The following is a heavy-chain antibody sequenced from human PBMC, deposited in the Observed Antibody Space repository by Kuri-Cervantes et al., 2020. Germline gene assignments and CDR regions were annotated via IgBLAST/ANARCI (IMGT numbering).Heavy chain of an antibody. CDR1: GFTFSSYT. CDR3: VRDGATE. CDR2: ISGSGGST. J-gene: IGHJ4*02. Sequence: GESLKISCAASGFTFSSYTMSWVRQAPGKGLEWVSAISGSGGSTYYADSVKGLFAISRENSKNRLYLQMDSLRDEDTAVYYCVRDGATEWGQGTLVTVSS. V-gene: IGHV3-23*01. D-gene: IGHD5-12*01.